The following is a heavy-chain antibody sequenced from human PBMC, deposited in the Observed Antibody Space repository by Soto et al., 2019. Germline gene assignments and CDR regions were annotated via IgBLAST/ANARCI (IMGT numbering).Heavy chain of an antibody. CDR1: GFSLSTYA. J-gene: IGHJ6*03. Sequence: GGSLRLSCAASGFSLSTYAMSWVRQAPGKGLEWVSTISGGGGSTYYADSVKGRLTISRDDSKNTVYLQMNSLRAEDTAVYYCAKLAGTKYYYYMDVWGKGTTVTVSS. D-gene: IGHD6-19*01. CDR2: ISGGGGST. CDR3: AKLAGTKYYYYMDV. V-gene: IGHV3-23*01.